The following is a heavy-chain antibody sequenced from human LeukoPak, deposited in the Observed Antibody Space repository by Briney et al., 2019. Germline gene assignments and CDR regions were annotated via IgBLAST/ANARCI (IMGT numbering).Heavy chain of an antibody. CDR1: GFTFNTFD. CDR2: ISSGSSSR. CDR3: ARLRYYAVDV. V-gene: IGHV3-48*01. Sequence: GGSLRLSCAASGFTFNTFDMTWVRQAPGKGLEWVSYISSGSSSRYYADSVKGRFTISRDNAKNSLYLQMNSLRAGDTAVYFCARLRYYAVDVWGQGTTVIVSS. J-gene: IGHJ6*02.